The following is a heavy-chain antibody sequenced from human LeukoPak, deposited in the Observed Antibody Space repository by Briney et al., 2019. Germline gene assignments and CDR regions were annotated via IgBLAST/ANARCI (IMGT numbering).Heavy chain of an antibody. D-gene: IGHD3-22*01. J-gene: IGHJ4*02. CDR1: GGSISNYY. CDR3: ARGTFRYYYDSSGYYYDY. V-gene: IGHV4-59*01. Sequence: SETLSLTCTVPGGSISNYYWSWIRQPPGKGLEWIGYIYYSGSTNYNPSLKSRVTISVDTSKNQFSLKLSSVTAADTAVYYCARGTFRYYYDSSGYYYDYWGQGTLVTVSS. CDR2: IYYSGST.